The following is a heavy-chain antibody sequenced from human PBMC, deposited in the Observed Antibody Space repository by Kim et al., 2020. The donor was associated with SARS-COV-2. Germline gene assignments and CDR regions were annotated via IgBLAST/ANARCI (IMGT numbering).Heavy chain of an antibody. V-gene: IGHV1-3*01. D-gene: IGHD5-12*01. CDR2: INAGNGNT. CDR1: GYTFTSYA. CDR3: ARHLVATIFNYYYYGMDV. Sequence: ATVKVSCKASGYTFTSYAMHWVRQAPGQRLEWMGWINAGNGNTKYSQKFQGRVTITRDTSASTAYMELSSLRSEDTAVYYCARHLVATIFNYYYYGMDVWGQGTTVTVSS. J-gene: IGHJ6*02.